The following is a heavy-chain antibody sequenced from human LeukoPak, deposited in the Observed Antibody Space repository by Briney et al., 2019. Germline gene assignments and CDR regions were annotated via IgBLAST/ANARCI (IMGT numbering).Heavy chain of an antibody. Sequence: PSETLSLTCTVSGGSITSYYWTWIRQPPGKGLEWIWYIYYNGNTNYNPSLKSRVTISVDTSKNQFSLKLSSVTAADTAVYYCARHLGFTMVRGVVIRDYGMDVWGQGTTVTVSS. CDR1: GGSITSYY. J-gene: IGHJ6*02. CDR3: ARHLGFTMVRGVVIRDYGMDV. CDR2: IYYNGNT. V-gene: IGHV4-59*08. D-gene: IGHD3-10*01.